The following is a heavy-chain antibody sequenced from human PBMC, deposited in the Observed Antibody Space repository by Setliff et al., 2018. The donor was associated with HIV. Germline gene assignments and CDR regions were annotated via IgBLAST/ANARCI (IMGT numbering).Heavy chain of an antibody. V-gene: IGHV4-39*01. CDR3: ARQDSSSFDP. J-gene: IGHJ5*02. Sequence: SETLSLTCTVSGGSISSSSYYWGWIRQPPGKGLEWIGSIYYSGSTYYNPSLKSRVTISVDTSKNQFSLKLSSVTAADTAVYYCARQDSSSFDPWGQGTLVTVSS. CDR1: GGSISSSSYY. D-gene: IGHD3-22*01. CDR2: IYYSGST.